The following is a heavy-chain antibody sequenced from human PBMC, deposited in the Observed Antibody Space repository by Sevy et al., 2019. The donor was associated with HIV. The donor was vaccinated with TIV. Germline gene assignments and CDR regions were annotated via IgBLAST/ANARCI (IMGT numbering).Heavy chain of an antibody. Sequence: GGSLRLSCAASGFTFNNYAMNWVRQAPGKGLDWVSTIFGSGGTTYYADSVKGRFTISRDNSKNTLYLQMNSLRTEDTALYYCVGGRFDSSGSFDAFDMWGQGTMVTVSS. J-gene: IGHJ3*02. CDR3: VGGRFDSSGSFDAFDM. V-gene: IGHV3-23*01. CDR2: IFGSGGTT. CDR1: GFTFNNYA. D-gene: IGHD3-22*01.